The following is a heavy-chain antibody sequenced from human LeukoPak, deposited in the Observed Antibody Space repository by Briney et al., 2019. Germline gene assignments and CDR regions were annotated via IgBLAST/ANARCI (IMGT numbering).Heavy chain of an antibody. V-gene: IGHV1-18*01. J-gene: IGHJ4*02. CDR3: VTGYYDEFDY. Sequence: ASGEVSCKASGCTFTSYGISWGRQAPGQGLEGMGWISAYNGNTNYAQKLQGRLTMPTDTPTSKAYIELRSLRSGDTAVYYCVTGYYDEFDYWGPGTLVTVS. D-gene: IGHD3-9*01. CDR2: ISAYNGNT. CDR1: GCTFTSYG.